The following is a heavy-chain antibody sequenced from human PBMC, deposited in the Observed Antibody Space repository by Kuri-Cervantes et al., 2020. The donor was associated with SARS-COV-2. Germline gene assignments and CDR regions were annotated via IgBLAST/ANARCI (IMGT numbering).Heavy chain of an antibody. Sequence: SETLSLTCTVSGGSISSGSYYWSWIRQPAGKGLEWIGHIYTSGSTNYNPSLKSRVTISVDTSKNQFSLKLSSVTAADTAVYYCARAGSVNNWFDPWGQGTLVTVSS. CDR1: GGSISSGSYY. CDR2: IYTSGST. J-gene: IGHJ5*02. CDR3: ARAGSVNNWFDP. V-gene: IGHV4-61*09. D-gene: IGHD6-25*01.